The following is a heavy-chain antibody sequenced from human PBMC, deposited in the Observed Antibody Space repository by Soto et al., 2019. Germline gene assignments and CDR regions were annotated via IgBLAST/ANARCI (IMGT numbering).Heavy chain of an antibody. D-gene: IGHD6-19*01. Sequence: PGESLKISCKASGYSFTSYWIGWVRQMPGKGLEWMGIIYPGDSEIRYSPAFQGQVTMSADKSTTTAYLQWSSLKASDTAMYYCVRSANGGWYMFDYWGLGIPVTVSS. CDR2: IYPGDSEI. J-gene: IGHJ4*02. CDR1: GYSFTSYW. V-gene: IGHV5-51*01. CDR3: VRSANGGWYMFDY.